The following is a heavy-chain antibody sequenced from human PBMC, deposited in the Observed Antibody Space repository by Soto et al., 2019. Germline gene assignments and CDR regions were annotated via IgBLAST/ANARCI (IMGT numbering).Heavy chain of an antibody. CDR3: ARDAGFGAYDF. V-gene: IGHV4-38-2*02. Sequence: QVQLQESGPGLVKPSETLSVTCAVSGYSISSGYHWAWVRQPPGKGLEWIATISHTGTTYYSLSLKSRAPISIDTSKNQFSLKLSSVTAADTAVHYCARDAGFGAYDFWGQGTLVTVSS. CDR1: GYSISSGYH. D-gene: IGHD3-10*01. CDR2: ISHTGTT. J-gene: IGHJ4*02.